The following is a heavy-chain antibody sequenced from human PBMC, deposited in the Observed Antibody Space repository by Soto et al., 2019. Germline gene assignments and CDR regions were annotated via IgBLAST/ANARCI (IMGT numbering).Heavy chain of an antibody. J-gene: IGHJ5*02. V-gene: IGHV4-31*03. CDR2: IYYIGTT. Sequence: TLSLTCTVYGNPISKGNYYWSWIRQLPGKGLEWIGNIYYIGTTAYNPSLKSRVTMSIDTSKNQFSLKLRSVVAADTAMYYCAKNETTRPWFAPWGQGTLVTVSS. CDR3: AKNETTRPWFAP. D-gene: IGHD1-1*01. CDR1: GNPISKGNYY.